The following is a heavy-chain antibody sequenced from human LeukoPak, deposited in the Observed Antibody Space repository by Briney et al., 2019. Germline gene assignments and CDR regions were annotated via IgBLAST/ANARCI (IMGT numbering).Heavy chain of an antibody. D-gene: IGHD2-15*01. J-gene: IGHJ5*01. Sequence: GGSLRLSCSASGFSVESNYMSWVRQAPGKGLEWVSGIYSNGKEYYAESAKGRFTISRDISKNSLVLQMNRLRGEDTAVYYCARESPTSGIDSWGQGTLVIVSS. CDR1: GFSVESNY. V-gene: IGHV3-53*01. CDR2: IYSNGKE. CDR3: ARESPTSGIDS.